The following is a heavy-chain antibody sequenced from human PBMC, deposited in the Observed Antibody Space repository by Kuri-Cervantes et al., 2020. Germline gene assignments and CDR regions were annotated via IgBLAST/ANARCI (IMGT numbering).Heavy chain of an antibody. CDR1: GFTFSNYA. V-gene: IGHV3-30-3*01. J-gene: IGHJ4*02. D-gene: IGHD3-10*01. CDR2: ISHDGSNK. Sequence: GESLKISCAASGFTFSNYAMHWVRQAPGKGLEWVAVISHDGSNKYFADSVKGRFTISRDNSKNTLYLQMNSLRAEDTAVHYCARDRGYYGSGNYFDYWGQGTLVTVSS. CDR3: ARDRGYYGSGNYFDY.